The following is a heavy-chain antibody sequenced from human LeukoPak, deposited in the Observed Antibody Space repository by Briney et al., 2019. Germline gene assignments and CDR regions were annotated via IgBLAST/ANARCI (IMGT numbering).Heavy chain of an antibody. V-gene: IGHV1-69*01. Sequence: SVKVSCKASRDTFTRCAFSWVRQAPGQGLEWMGGIIPIDGTANFGQKFQGRGTITADESTSTAYMELSSLRSEDTAVYYCARDPGSPVRAFDIWGQGTMVTVSS. J-gene: IGHJ3*02. CDR3: ARDPGSPVRAFDI. CDR1: RDTFTRCA. D-gene: IGHD3-10*01. CDR2: IIPIDGTA.